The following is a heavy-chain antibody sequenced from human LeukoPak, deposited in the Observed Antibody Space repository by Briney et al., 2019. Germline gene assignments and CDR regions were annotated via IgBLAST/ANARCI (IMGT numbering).Heavy chain of an antibody. Sequence: PGGSLRLSCAASGFTFSDYYMNWIRQAPGKGLEWISYISSSGGTIYYADSVKGRFTISRDNAKNSLYLQMNSLRAEDTAVYYCAGYSGGWFGAFHIWGQGTMVTVSS. J-gene: IGHJ3*02. D-gene: IGHD6-19*01. V-gene: IGHV3-11*04. CDR2: ISSSGGTI. CDR3: AGYSGGWFGAFHI. CDR1: GFTFSDYY.